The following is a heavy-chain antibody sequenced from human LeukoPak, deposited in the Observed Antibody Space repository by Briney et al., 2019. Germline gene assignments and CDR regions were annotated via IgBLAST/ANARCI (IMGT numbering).Heavy chain of an antibody. V-gene: IGHV4-39*01. CDR2: IYYSGST. Sequence: SETLSLTCTVSGGSISSSSYYWGWIRQPPGKGLEWIGSIYYSGSTYYNPSLKSRVTISVDTSKNQFSLKLSSVTAADTAVYYCARSPRIAARVHTDYWGQGTLVTVSS. CDR1: GGSISSSSYY. D-gene: IGHD6-6*01. CDR3: ARSPRIAARVHTDY. J-gene: IGHJ4*02.